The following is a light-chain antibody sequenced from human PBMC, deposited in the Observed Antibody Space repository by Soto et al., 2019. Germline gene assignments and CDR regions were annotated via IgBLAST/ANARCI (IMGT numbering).Light chain of an antibody. CDR1: QSISSW. Sequence: DIQMTQSPSTLSASVGARVTITSRASQSISSWLAWYQQKPGKAPKLRIYKASSLESGVPSRLSGSGSGTEFTLTISSMQPDDFATYYCQQYNSYWTFGQGTKVDIK. CDR2: KAS. J-gene: IGKJ1*01. CDR3: QQYNSYWT. V-gene: IGKV1-5*03.